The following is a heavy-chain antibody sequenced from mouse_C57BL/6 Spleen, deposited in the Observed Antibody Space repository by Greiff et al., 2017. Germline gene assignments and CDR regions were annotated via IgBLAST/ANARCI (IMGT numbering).Heavy chain of an antibody. Sequence: VQLVESGPGLVKPSQSLSLTCSVTGYSITSGYYWNWIRQFPGNKLEWMGYISYDGSNNYNPSLKNRISITRDTSKNQFFLKLNSVTTEDTATYYCARDYYDYDSAMDYWGQGTSVTVSS. V-gene: IGHV3-6*01. J-gene: IGHJ4*01. D-gene: IGHD2-4*01. CDR2: ISYDGSN. CDR3: ARDYYDYDSAMDY. CDR1: GYSITSGYY.